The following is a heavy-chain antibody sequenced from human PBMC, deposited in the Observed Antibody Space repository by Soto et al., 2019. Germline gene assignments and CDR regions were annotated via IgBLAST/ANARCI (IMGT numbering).Heavy chain of an antibody. CDR1: GGTFSSYT. D-gene: IGHD2-2*01. CDR2: IIPILGIA. V-gene: IGHV1-69*02. Sequence: EASVKVSCKASGGTFSSYTISWVRQAPGQGLEWMGRIIPILGIANYAQKFQGRVTITADKSTSTAYMELSSLRSEDTAVYYCASSIVVVPAAMPVSSGWFDPWGQGTLVTVSS. J-gene: IGHJ5*02. CDR3: ASSIVVVPAAMPVSSGWFDP.